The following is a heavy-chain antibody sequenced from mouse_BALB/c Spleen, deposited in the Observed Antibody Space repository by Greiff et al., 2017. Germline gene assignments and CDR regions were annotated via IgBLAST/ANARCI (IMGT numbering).Heavy chain of an antibody. V-gene: IGHV5-6-5*01. CDR1: GFTFSSYA. CDR3: ARVGDGYYYAMDD. D-gene: IGHD2-3*01. Sequence: EVKLVESGGGLVKPGGSLKLSCAASGFTFSSYAMSWVRQTPEKRLEWVASISSGGSTYYPDSVKGRFTISRDNARNILYLQMSSLRSEDTAMYYCARVGDGYYYAMDDWGQGTSVTVSS. J-gene: IGHJ4*01. CDR2: ISSGGST.